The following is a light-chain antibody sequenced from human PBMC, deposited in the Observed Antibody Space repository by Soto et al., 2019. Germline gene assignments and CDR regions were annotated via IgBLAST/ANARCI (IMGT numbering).Light chain of an antibody. CDR3: QQYGSSPTT. J-gene: IGKJ1*01. V-gene: IGKV3-20*01. Sequence: EIVMTQSPATLSVSPGERATLSCRASQSVSSDLAWYHQKPGQAPRLLIYGASSRATGIPDRFSGSGSGTDFTLTISRLEPEDFAVYYCQQYGSSPTTFGQGTKVDI. CDR2: GAS. CDR1: QSVSSD.